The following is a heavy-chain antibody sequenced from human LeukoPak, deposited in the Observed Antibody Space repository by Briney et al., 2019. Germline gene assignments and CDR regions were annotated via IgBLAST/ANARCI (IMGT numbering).Heavy chain of an antibody. CDR1: GYTFTGYY. V-gene: IGHV1-2*02. D-gene: IGHD3-22*01. CDR3: ARAGYYDTSGYYHPFDY. Sequence: ASVKVSCKASGYTFTGYYIHWVRQAPGQGLEWMGWVNPNSSGTNYAQNFQGRVTMTRDTSISTAYMELSRLRPDDTAVYYCARAGYYDTSGYYHPFDYWGQGILVTVSS. CDR2: VNPNSSGT. J-gene: IGHJ4*02.